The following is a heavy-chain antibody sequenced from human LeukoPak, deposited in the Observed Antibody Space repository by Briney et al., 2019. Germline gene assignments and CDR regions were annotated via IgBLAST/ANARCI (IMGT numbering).Heavy chain of an antibody. Sequence: PSETLSLTCAVSGGSISSSNWWSWVRQPPGKGLEWIGEIYHSGSTNYNPSLKSRVTISVDTSKNQFSLKLSSVTAADTAVYYCARHDSNLRHFDWSTRYQTNKNWFDPWGQGTLVTVSS. CDR2: IYHSGST. J-gene: IGHJ5*02. V-gene: IGHV4-4*02. CDR1: GGSISSSNW. CDR3: ARHDSNLRHFDWSTRYQTNKNWFDP. D-gene: IGHD3-9*01.